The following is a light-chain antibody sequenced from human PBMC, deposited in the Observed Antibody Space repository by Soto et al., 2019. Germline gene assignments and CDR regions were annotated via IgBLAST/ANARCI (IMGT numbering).Light chain of an antibody. CDR2: KAS. J-gene: IGKJ1*01. CDR1: QSISSW. Sequence: DIQMTQSPSTLSASVGDRVTITCRASQSISSWLAWYQQKPGKAPKVLIYKASSLESGVPSRVSGSGSGTEFTLTISSRQPDDFGTYYCQQYNNYPRTFGQGTKVEV. CDR3: QQYNNYPRT. V-gene: IGKV1-5*03.